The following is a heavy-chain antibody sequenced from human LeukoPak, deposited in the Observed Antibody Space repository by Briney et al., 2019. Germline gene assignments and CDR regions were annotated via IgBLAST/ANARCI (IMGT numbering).Heavy chain of an antibody. D-gene: IGHD2-2*01. J-gene: IGHJ6*04. Sequence: GGSLRLSCAASGFTFSSYEMNWVRQAPGKGLEWVSYISSSGSTIYYADSVKGRFTISRDNAKNSLYLQMNSLRAEDTAVYYCAREYQLLSQHEYYYYGMDVWGKGTTVTVSS. CDR2: ISSSGSTI. V-gene: IGHV3-48*03. CDR3: AREYQLLSQHEYYYYGMDV. CDR1: GFTFSSYE.